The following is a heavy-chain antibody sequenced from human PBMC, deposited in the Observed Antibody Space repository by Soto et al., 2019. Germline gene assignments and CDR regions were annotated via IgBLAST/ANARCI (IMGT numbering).Heavy chain of an antibody. Sequence: ASVKVSCKASGYTFTSYGISWVRQAPGQGLEWMGWISAYNGNTNYAQKLQGRVTMTTDTSTSTAYMELRSLRSDDTAVYYCARDLTSVYGDSDAFDIWGQGTMVTVSS. CDR3: ARDLTSVYGDSDAFDI. J-gene: IGHJ3*02. D-gene: IGHD4-17*01. V-gene: IGHV1-18*01. CDR2: ISAYNGNT. CDR1: GYTFTSYG.